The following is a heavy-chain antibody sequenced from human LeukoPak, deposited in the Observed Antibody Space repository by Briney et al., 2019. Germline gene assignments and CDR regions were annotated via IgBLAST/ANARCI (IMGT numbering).Heavy chain of an antibody. CDR1: GFTFSSYW. CDR2: IASDGSST. J-gene: IGHJ4*02. Sequence: GGSLRLSCAASGFTFSSYWMNWVRQAPGKGLVWVSRIASDGSSTTYADSVKGRFSVSRDNAKNTLYLQMNSLRVEDTAVYYCARGRPQGNDYWGQGTLVTVSS. D-gene: IGHD4-23*01. CDR3: ARGRPQGNDY. V-gene: IGHV3-74*01.